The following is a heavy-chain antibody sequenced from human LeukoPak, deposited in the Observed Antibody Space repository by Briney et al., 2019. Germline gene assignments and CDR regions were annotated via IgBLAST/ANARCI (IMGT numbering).Heavy chain of an antibody. Sequence: GGSLRLSCAASGFTFNFYAMNWVRQAPGKGLEWVSTISASGDKTYYADSVKGRFTISRDNSKDTLYLQMNSLRAEDTAIYYCAKDKGYGSAWSWYNRFDPWGQGTLVTVSS. J-gene: IGHJ5*02. CDR3: AKDKGYGSAWSWYNRFDP. D-gene: IGHD6-19*01. CDR2: ISASGDKT. V-gene: IGHV3-23*01. CDR1: GFTFNFYA.